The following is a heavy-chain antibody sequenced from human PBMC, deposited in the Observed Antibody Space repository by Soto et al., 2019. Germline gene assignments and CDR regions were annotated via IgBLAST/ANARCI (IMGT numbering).Heavy chain of an antibody. J-gene: IGHJ6*02. CDR2: ISGSGGST. V-gene: IGHV3-23*01. D-gene: IGHD3-10*01. Sequence: GGSLRLSCAASGFTFSSYAMSWVRQAPGKGLEWVSAISGSGGSTYYADSVKGRFTISRDNSKNTLYLQMNSLRAEDTAVYYCAKDLMTGLWFGGRDDYYYGMDVWGQGTTVTVSS. CDR3: AKDLMTGLWFGGRDDYYYGMDV. CDR1: GFTFSSYA.